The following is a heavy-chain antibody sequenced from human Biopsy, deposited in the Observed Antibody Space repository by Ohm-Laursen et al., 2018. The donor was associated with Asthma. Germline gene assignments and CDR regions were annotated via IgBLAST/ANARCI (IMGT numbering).Heavy chain of an antibody. Sequence: SVKVSCKASGYTFINYAIHWVRQAPGQRLEWMGWINAGNGNTRYSQKFQGRVTITRDTSASTAYMDLSSLRSEDTAVYYCARTYYDFLTGQVNDVFAIWGQGTMVTVSS. V-gene: IGHV1-3*01. CDR2: INAGNGNT. CDR1: GYTFINYA. D-gene: IGHD3-9*01. J-gene: IGHJ3*02. CDR3: ARTYYDFLTGQVNDVFAI.